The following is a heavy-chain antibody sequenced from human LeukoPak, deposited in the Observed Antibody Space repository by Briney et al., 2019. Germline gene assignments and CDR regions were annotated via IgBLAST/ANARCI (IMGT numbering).Heavy chain of an antibody. CDR1: GYTFTSYG. V-gene: IGHV1-18*01. J-gene: IGHJ6*02. CDR3: ATDGLYGMDV. Sequence: ASVKVSCKASGYTFTSYGISWVRQAPGQGLEWMGWISAYNGNTNYAQKFQGRVTMTEDTSTDTAYMELSSLRSEDTAVYYCATDGLYGMDVWGQGTTVTVSS. CDR2: ISAYNGNT.